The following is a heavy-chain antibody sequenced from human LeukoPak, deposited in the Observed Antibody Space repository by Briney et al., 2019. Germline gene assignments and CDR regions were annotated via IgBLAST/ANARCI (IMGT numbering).Heavy chain of an antibody. Sequence: ASVKVSCKASGYTFTSYGISWVRQAPGQGLEWMGWISAYNGNTNYAQKLQGRVTMTTDTSTSTAYMELRSLRSDDTAVYYCARDPGQLEWPGLSMDVWGKGTTVTVSS. CDR3: ARDPGQLEWPGLSMDV. CDR2: ISAYNGNT. J-gene: IGHJ6*03. CDR1: GYTFTSYG. D-gene: IGHD3-3*01. V-gene: IGHV1-18*01.